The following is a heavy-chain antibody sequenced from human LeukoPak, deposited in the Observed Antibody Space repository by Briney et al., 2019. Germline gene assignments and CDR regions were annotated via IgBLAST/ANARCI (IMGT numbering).Heavy chain of an antibody. CDR1: GGSISSYY. J-gene: IGHJ3*02. Sequence: NSSETLSLTCTVSGGSISSYYWSWIRQPPGKGLEWIGYIYYSGSTNYNPSLKSRVTISVDTSKNQFSLKLSSVTAADTAVYYCASDNGAFDIWGQGTMVTVSS. CDR3: ASDNGAFDI. CDR2: IYYSGST. V-gene: IGHV4-59*01.